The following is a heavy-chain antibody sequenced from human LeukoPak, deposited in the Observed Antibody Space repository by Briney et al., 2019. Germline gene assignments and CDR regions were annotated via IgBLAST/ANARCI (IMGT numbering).Heavy chain of an antibody. Sequence: PSETLSLTCAVYGGSFSGYYWSWIRQPPGKGLEWIGEINHSGSTNYNPSLKSRVTISVDTSKNQFSLKLSSVTAADTAVYYCARGSPAAQWLSXXXFDYWGQGTLVTVSS. CDR3: ARGSPAAQWLSXXXFDY. CDR1: GGSFSGYY. CDR2: INHSGST. J-gene: IGHJ4*02. V-gene: IGHV4-34*01. D-gene: IGHD5-12*01.